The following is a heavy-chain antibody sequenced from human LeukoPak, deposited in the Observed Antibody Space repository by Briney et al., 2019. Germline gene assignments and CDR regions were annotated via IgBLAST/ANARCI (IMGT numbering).Heavy chain of an antibody. Sequence: ASVKVSCKASGYTFTSYGISWVRRAPGQGLEWMGWISAYNGNTNYAQKLQGRVTMTTDTSTSTAYLELRSLRSDDTAVYYCARDLGTVVTSRPNYYYGMDVWGQGTTVTVSS. CDR2: ISAYNGNT. CDR1: GYTFTSYG. CDR3: ARDLGTVVTSRPNYYYGMDV. D-gene: IGHD4-23*01. V-gene: IGHV1-18*01. J-gene: IGHJ6*02.